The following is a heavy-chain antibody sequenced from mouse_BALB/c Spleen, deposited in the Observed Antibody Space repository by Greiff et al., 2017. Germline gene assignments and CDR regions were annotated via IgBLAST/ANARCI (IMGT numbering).Heavy chain of an antibody. D-gene: IGHD2-14*01. Sequence: EVHLVESGGGLVKPGGSLKLSCAASGFTFSSYAMSWVRQTPEKRLEWVATISSGGSYTYYPDSVKGRFTISRDNAKNTLYLQMSSLRSEDTAMYYCARQDYRYDGGDYFDYWGQGTTLTVSS. CDR1: GFTFSSYA. V-gene: IGHV5-9-3*01. CDR3: ARQDYRYDGGDYFDY. J-gene: IGHJ2*01. CDR2: ISSGGSYT.